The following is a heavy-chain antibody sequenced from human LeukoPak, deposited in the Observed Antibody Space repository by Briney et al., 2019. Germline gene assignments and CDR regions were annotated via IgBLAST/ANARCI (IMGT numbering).Heavy chain of an antibody. V-gene: IGHV3-30*04. D-gene: IGHD3-22*01. J-gene: IGHJ4*02. Sequence: GGSLRLSCAASGFTFSSYAMSWVRQAPGKGLEWVAVISYDGSNKYYADSVKGRFTISRDNSKNTLYLQMNSLRAEDTAVYYCARDYSGWSLYYYDSSGLNLWYWGQGTLVTVSS. CDR3: ARDYSGWSLYYYDSSGLNLWY. CDR1: GFTFSSYA. CDR2: ISYDGSNK.